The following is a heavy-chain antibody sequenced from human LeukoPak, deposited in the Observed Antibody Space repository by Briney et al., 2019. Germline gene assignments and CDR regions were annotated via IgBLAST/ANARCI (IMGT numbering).Heavy chain of an antibody. J-gene: IGHJ4*02. Sequence: ASVKVSCKASGGTFSSLTINWVRQAPGQGLEWMGGIIPIFGRANYAQKFQGRVTITADDSTSTAYMELSSLRSEDTAVYYCADLVYCSSSSCYEPFNQTWGQGTLVTVSP. CDR2: IIPIFGRA. V-gene: IGHV1-69*01. D-gene: IGHD2-2*01. CDR1: GGTFSSLT. CDR3: ADLVYCSSSSCYEPFNQT.